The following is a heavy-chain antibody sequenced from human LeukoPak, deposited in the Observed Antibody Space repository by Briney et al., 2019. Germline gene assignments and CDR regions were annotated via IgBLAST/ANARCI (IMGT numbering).Heavy chain of an antibody. CDR2: IYGGGDI. D-gene: IGHD6-19*01. V-gene: IGHV3-53*04. CDR3: ARVGVGTVAGNYFDD. CDR1: GFTVSSSY. Sequence: GGSLRLSCTASGFTVSSSYITWVRQAPGKGLDWVSLIYGGGDIFYSDSVKGRFTISRRNSENTLYLQMNNLRAEDTAVYYCARVGVGTVAGNYFDDWGQGTLVTVSS. J-gene: IGHJ4*02.